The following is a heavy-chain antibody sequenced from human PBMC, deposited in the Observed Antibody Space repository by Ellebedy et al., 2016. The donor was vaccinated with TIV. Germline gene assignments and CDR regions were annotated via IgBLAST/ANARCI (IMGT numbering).Heavy chain of an antibody. CDR3: AGGGRDILTGYYSDF. Sequence: AASVKVSCKASGSSFGSYPIRWVRQAPGQGLEWMGGIIPTFGTINYAQKFQGRITITADESTSTVYLELSSLTSEDTAVYYCAGGGRDILTGYYSDFWGQGTLVTVSS. V-gene: IGHV1-69*13. CDR1: GSSFGSYP. J-gene: IGHJ4*02. CDR2: IIPTFGTI. D-gene: IGHD3-9*01.